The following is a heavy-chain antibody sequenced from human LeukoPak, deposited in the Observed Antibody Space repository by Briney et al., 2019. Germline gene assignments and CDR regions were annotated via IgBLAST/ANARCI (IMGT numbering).Heavy chain of an antibody. V-gene: IGHV4-61*01. J-gene: IGHJ4*02. D-gene: IGHD5-24*01. CDR1: GYSISSGYY. CDR2: IYYSGST. Sequence: SETLSLTCTVSGYSISSGYYWGWIRQPPGKGLEWIGYIYYSGSTNYNPSLKSRVTISVDTSKNQFSLKLSSVTAADTAVYYCARKDVEMATIDYWGQGTLVTVSS. CDR3: ARKDVEMATIDY.